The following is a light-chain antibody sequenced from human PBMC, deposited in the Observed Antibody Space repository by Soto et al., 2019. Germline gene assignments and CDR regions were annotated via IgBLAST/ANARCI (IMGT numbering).Light chain of an antibody. CDR1: SSNIGSHL. CDR3: ATWDASLQSWA. Sequence: QSVLTQPPSVSGTPGQRVTISCSGSSSNIGSHLVNWYQQVPGTAPRLLIYTNNQRPSGVPDRFSDSKSGTSASLAISGLQSEDEAHYYCATWDASLQSWAFGGGTKLTVL. V-gene: IGLV1-44*01. J-gene: IGLJ3*02. CDR2: TNN.